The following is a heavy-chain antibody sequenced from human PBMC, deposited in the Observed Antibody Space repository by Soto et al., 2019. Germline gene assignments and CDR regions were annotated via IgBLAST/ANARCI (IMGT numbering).Heavy chain of an antibody. CDR3: ASDYLVVVPAGTYGMQV. V-gene: IGHV3-33*01. J-gene: IGHJ6*02. CDR2: IWYDGSNK. Sequence: QVQLVESGGGVVQPGRSLRLSCAASGFTFSSYGMHWVRQAPGKGLEWVAVIWYDGSNKYYADSVKGRFTISRDNSKNMLHLQMKSLGGEDTAVYYCASDYLVVVPAGTYGMQVWGQGCTVTVSS. D-gene: IGHD2-2*01. CDR1: GFTFSSYG.